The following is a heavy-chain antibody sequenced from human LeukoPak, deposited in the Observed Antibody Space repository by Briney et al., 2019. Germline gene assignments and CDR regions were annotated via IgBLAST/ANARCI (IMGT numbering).Heavy chain of an antibody. D-gene: IGHD2-15*01. V-gene: IGHV4-30-4*01. CDR1: GGSISSGVYY. Sequence: SQTLSLTCTVSGGSISSGVYYWSWIRQPPGKGLEWIGYIYYSGSTYDNPSIKRRVTISVDSSKNQLSLKLRSVTAADTAVYYCARVCGGSCYVSLPFDYWGQGTLVSVSS. CDR2: IYYSGST. CDR3: ARVCGGSCYVSLPFDY. J-gene: IGHJ4*02.